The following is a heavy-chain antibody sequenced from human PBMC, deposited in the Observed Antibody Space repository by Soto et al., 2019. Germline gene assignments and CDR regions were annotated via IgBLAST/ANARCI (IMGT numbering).Heavy chain of an antibody. V-gene: IGHV3-13*01. D-gene: IGHD3-22*01. J-gene: IGHJ3*02. CDR3: ARAQGTRRDSSGYSNDAFDI. CDR2: IGTAGDT. CDR1: GFTFSSYD. Sequence: EVQLVESGGGLVQPGGSLRLSCAASGFTFSSYDMHWVRQATGKGLEWVSAIGTAGDTYYPGSVKGRFTISRENAKNSLYLQMNSLRAGDTAVYYCARAQGTRRDSSGYSNDAFDIWGQGTMVTVSS.